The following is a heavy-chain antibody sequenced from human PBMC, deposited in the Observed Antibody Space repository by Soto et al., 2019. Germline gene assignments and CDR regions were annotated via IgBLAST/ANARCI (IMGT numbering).Heavy chain of an antibody. CDR3: ARDTTGDPPPSPVDY. J-gene: IGHJ4*02. CDR1: GYTFTSYG. CDR2: ISAYNGNT. Sequence: GPSVKVSCKASGYTFTSYGISWVRQAPGQGLEWMGWISAYNGNTNYAQKLQGRVTMTTDTSTSTAYMELRSLRSDDTAVYYCARDTTGDPPPSPVDYWGQGTLVTVSS. V-gene: IGHV1-18*01. D-gene: IGHD1-1*01.